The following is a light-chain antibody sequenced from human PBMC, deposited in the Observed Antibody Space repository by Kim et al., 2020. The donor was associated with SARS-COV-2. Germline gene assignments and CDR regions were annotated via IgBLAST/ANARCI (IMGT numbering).Light chain of an antibody. V-gene: IGKV1-5*03. CDR1: QSISTF. CDR2: RAS. Sequence: ASGGDRVTITCRASQSISTFLAWYQQKPGKAPNLLIYRASTVEKGVPSRFSGTGSGTDFTFIISSLQPDDFATYYCQQYNSYPWTFGEGTKVDIK. J-gene: IGKJ1*01. CDR3: QQYNSYPWT.